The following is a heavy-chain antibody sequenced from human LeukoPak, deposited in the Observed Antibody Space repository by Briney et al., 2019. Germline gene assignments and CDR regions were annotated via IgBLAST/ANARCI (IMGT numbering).Heavy chain of an antibody. CDR3: ATSGSRTPSYYYGMDV. Sequence: SVKVSCKASGYTFTSYGISWVRQAPGQGLEWMGGIIPIFGTANYVQKFRGRVTITADESTSTAYMELSSLRSEDTAVYYCATSGSRTPSYYYGMDVWGQGTTVTVSS. CDR2: IIPIFGTA. V-gene: IGHV1-69*13. CDR1: GYTFTSYG. J-gene: IGHJ6*02. D-gene: IGHD1-26*01.